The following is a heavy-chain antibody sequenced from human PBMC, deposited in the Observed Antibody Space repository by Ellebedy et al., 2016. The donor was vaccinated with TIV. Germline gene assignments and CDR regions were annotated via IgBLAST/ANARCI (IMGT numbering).Heavy chain of an antibody. CDR1: GFTFSSHW. J-gene: IGHJ3*02. CDR3: ARGLVTHGKVFDI. V-gene: IGHV3-7*04. Sequence: GGSLRLXCAASGFTFSSHWMNWVRQIPGKGLEWVASIKQDGSVENYVDSVKGRFTISRDNARNSMYLQMNSLRAEDTAADYCARGLVTHGKVFDIWGQGTMVIVSS. CDR2: IKQDGSVE. D-gene: IGHD6-19*01.